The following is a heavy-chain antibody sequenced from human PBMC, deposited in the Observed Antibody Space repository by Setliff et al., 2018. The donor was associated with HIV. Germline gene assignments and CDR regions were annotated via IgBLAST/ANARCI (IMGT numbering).Heavy chain of an antibody. Sequence: ASVKVSCKASGGTFSNYGMSWVRQAPGQGLEWMGWISAYNGNTNYAQKLQGRVTMTTDTSTGTAYMELRSLRSDDTAVYYCASPGRRSSGAFDIWGQGTMVTVSS. CDR1: GGTFSNYG. CDR3: ASPGRRSSGAFDI. J-gene: IGHJ3*02. V-gene: IGHV1-18*01. CDR2: ISAYNGNT. D-gene: IGHD3-22*01.